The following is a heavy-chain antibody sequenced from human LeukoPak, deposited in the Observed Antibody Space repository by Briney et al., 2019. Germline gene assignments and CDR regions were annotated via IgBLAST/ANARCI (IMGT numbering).Heavy chain of an antibody. D-gene: IGHD3-22*01. Sequence: GESLKISCKGSGSSFTSYWIGWVRQMPGKGLEWMGIIYPGDSDTRYSPSFQGQVTISADKSISTAYLQWSSLKASDTAMYYCARGNYYDSSGYYYVHDYWGQGTLVTVSS. CDR3: ARGNYYDSSGYYYVHDY. J-gene: IGHJ4*02. CDR2: IYPGDSDT. CDR1: GSSFTSYW. V-gene: IGHV5-51*01.